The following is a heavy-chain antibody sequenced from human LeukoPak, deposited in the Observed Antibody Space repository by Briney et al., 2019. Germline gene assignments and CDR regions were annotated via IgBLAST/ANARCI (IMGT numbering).Heavy chain of an antibody. CDR2: ISGSGGST. D-gene: IGHD4-23*01. CDR3: ALDYGGNSGLDY. CDR1: GFTFSSYA. Sequence: GGSLRLSCAASGFTFSSYAMSWVRQAPGKGLAWVSAISGSGGSTYYADSVKGRFTISRGNSKNTLYLQMNSLRAEDTAVYYCALDYGGNSGLDYWGQGTLVTVSS. J-gene: IGHJ4*02. V-gene: IGHV3-23*01.